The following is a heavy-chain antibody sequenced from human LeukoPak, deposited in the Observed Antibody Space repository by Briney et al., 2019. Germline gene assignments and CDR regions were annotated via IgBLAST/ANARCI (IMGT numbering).Heavy chain of an antibody. CDR1: GYTFPNYG. CDR2: ISAYNGNT. CDR3: VSVKRDNSSRPTYYYYGMDV. V-gene: IGHV1-18*01. D-gene: IGHD6-13*01. Sequence: ASVPVSFQASGYTFPNYGISWVRQAAGQGLAWMGWISAYNGNTKYAQKLQGRVTMTTDTCTSTAYMELRSLRSDDTAVYYFVSVKRDNSSRPTYYYYGMDVWGQGTTVTVSS. J-gene: IGHJ6*02.